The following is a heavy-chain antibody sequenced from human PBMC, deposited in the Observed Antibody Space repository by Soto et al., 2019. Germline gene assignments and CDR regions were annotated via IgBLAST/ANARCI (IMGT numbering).Heavy chain of an antibody. CDR1: GGTFSSYA. D-gene: IGHD3-22*01. J-gene: IGHJ5*02. Sequence: SVKVSCKASGGTFSSYAISWVRQAPGQGLEWMGGIIPIFGTANYAQKFQGRVTITADESTSTAYMELSSLRSEDTAVYYCARGPDSSGYSHNWFDPWGQGTLVTVSS. CDR3: ARGPDSSGYSHNWFDP. V-gene: IGHV1-69*13. CDR2: IIPIFGTA.